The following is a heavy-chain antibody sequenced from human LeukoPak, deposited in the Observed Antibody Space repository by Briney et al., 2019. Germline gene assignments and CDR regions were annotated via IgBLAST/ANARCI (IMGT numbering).Heavy chain of an antibody. CDR1: GFTFSSYE. D-gene: IGHD6-13*01. CDR3: ARAFQELPQLYYYYYMDV. CDR2: ISSSGSTI. J-gene: IGHJ6*03. V-gene: IGHV3-48*03. Sequence: GGSLRLSCAASGFTFSSYEMNWVRQAPGKGLEWVSYISSSGSTIYYADSVKGRFTISRDNAKNSLYLQMNSLRAEDTAVYYCARAFQELPQLYYYYYMDVRGKGTTVTVSS.